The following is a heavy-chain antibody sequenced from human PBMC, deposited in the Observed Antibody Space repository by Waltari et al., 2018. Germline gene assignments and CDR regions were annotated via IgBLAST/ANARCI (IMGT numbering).Heavy chain of an antibody. CDR2: IRNKANNYAT. CDR1: GFSFSGPA. V-gene: IGHV3-73*01. Sequence: EVQLVESGGALVQPGGSLKLSCVGSGFSFSGPAIHWVRQAPGAGLEWVGHIRNKANNYATEFAASVRGRFTISRDDSKNTVFLQMDRVTVEDTAVYFCSRVASYWYFDLWGRGTLVTVSS. CDR3: SRVASYWYFDL. J-gene: IGHJ2*01.